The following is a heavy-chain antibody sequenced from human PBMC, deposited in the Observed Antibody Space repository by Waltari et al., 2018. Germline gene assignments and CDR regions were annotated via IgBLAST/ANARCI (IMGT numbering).Heavy chain of an antibody. Sequence: EVQLLESGGGVAQPGGSLRLSCAASGFTFTDYAMSWVRQTPEGELEWVSGINNGGVDRYYTDSVKGRFTISRDNSKNTVYLQMSSLRAEDTAVYYCAKEIGALGTPVFDYWGQGTLVSVSS. CDR3: AKEIGALGTPVFDY. V-gene: IGHV3-23*01. CDR1: GFTFTDYA. J-gene: IGHJ4*02. CDR2: INNGGVDR. D-gene: IGHD6-13*01.